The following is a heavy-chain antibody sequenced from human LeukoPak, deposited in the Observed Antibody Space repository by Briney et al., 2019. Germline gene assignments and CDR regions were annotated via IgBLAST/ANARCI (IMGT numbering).Heavy chain of an antibody. Sequence: SGGSLRLSCAASGFTFSSYAMHWVRQAPGKGLEWVAVISYDGSNKYYADSVKGRFTISRDNSKNTLYLQMNSLRAEDTAVYYCARVPVEWLTLDVWGKGTTVTVSS. V-gene: IGHV3-30-3*01. D-gene: IGHD3-3*01. CDR1: GFTFSSYA. J-gene: IGHJ6*04. CDR3: ARVPVEWLTLDV. CDR2: ISYDGSNK.